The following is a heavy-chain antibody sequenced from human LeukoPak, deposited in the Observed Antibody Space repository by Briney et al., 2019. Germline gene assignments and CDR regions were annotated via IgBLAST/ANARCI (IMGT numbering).Heavy chain of an antibody. Sequence: PGGSLRLSCAASGFTFDDYAMHWVRQAPGKGLEWVSGISWNSGSIGYADSVKGRFTISRDNAKNSLYLQMNSLRAEDTALYYCAKDRYYGSRQVDYWGQGTLVTVSS. CDR2: ISWNSGSI. V-gene: IGHV3-9*01. CDR1: GFTFDDYA. CDR3: AKDRYYGSRQVDY. J-gene: IGHJ4*02. D-gene: IGHD3-10*01.